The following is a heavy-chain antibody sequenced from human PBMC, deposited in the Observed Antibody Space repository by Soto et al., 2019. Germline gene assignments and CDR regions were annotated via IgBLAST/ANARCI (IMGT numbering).Heavy chain of an antibody. CDR3: ARGRAGYCSSTSCYGDYYYGMDV. D-gene: IGHD2-2*01. Sequence: QVQLQQWGAGLLKPSETLSLTCAVYGGSFSGYYWSWIRQPPGKGLEWIGEINHSGSTNYNPSLKSRVTISVDTSKSQFSLKLSSVTAADTAVYYCARGRAGYCSSTSCYGDYYYGMDVWGQGTTVTVSS. CDR1: GGSFSGYY. V-gene: IGHV4-34*01. CDR2: INHSGST. J-gene: IGHJ6*02.